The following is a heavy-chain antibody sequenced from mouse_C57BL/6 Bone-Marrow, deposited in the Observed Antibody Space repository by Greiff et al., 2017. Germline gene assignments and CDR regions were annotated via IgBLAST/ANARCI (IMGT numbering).Heavy chain of an antibody. CDR2: ISNGGGST. J-gene: IGHJ3*01. V-gene: IGHV5-12*01. Sequence: DVMLVESGGGLVQPGGSLKLSCAASGFTFSDYYMYWVRQTPEKRLEWVAYISNGGGSTYYPDTVKGRFTISRDNAKNTLYLQMSRLKSEDTAMYYCARHNDGYYAWFAYWGQGTLVTVSA. CDR1: GFTFSDYY. CDR3: ARHNDGYYAWFAY. D-gene: IGHD2-3*01.